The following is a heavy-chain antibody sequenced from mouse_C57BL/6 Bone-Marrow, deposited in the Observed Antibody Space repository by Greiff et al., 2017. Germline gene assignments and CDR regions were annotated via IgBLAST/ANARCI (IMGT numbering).Heavy chain of an antibody. CDR3: TIYYYGSNAWFAY. CDR1: GFNIKDDY. D-gene: IGHD1-1*01. V-gene: IGHV14-4*01. CDR2: IDPENGDT. J-gene: IGHJ3*01. Sequence: EVQLQQSGAELVRPGASVKLSCTASGFNIKDDYMHWVKQRPEQGLEWIGWIDPENGDTESASKFQGKATITADTSSNTAYLQLSSLTSEDTAVYYCTIYYYGSNAWFAYWGQGTLVTVSA.